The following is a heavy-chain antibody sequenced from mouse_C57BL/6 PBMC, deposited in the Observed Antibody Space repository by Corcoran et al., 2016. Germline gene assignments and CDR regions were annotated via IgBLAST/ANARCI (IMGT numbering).Heavy chain of an antibody. J-gene: IGHJ3*01. CDR2: INPNNGGT. CDR1: GYTFTDYN. D-gene: IGHD4-1*01. V-gene: IGHV1-18*01. Sequence: EVQLQQSGPELVKPGASVKIPCKASGYTFTDYNMDWMKQSHGKSLEWIGDINPNNGGTIYNQKFKGKATLTVDKSSSTAYMELRSLTSEDTAVYYCARGANWDFAYWGQGTLVTVSA. CDR3: ARGANWDFAY.